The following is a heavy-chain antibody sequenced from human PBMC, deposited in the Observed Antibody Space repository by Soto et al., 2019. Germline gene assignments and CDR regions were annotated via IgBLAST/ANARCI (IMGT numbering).Heavy chain of an antibody. Sequence: GGSLRLSCAASGFTFSSYSMNWVRQAPGKGLEWVSYISSSSSTIYYADSVKGRFTISRDNSKNTLYLQMNSLRAEDTAVYYCAKAPALSEYDSSGYYWDLFHWGQGTLVTVSS. CDR2: ISSSSSTI. CDR1: GFTFSSYS. CDR3: AKAPALSEYDSSGYYWDLFH. V-gene: IGHV3-48*01. D-gene: IGHD3-22*01. J-gene: IGHJ4*02.